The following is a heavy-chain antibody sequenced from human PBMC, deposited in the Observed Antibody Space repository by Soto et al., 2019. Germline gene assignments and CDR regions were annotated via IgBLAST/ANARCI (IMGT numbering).Heavy chain of an antibody. CDR2: IYYSGNT. CDR1: GDSISIGDYY. J-gene: IGHJ4*02. Sequence: SETLSLTCTVSGDSISIGDYYWSWIRQPPGKGLEWIGYIYYSGNTYYNPSLKSRITISVDMSKNQFSLKLSSVTAADTAIFYCARGGNYDSSGYYFDYWGLGTLVTVSS. CDR3: ARGGNYDSSGYYFDY. D-gene: IGHD3-22*01. V-gene: IGHV4-30-4*01.